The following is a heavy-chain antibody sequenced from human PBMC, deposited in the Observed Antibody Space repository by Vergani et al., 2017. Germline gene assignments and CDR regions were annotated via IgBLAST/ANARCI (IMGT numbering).Heavy chain of an antibody. V-gene: IGHV3-23*01. J-gene: IGHJ5*02. Sequence: EVQLLESGGGLVQPGGSLRLSCAASGFTFSSYAMSWVRQAPGKGLEWVSAISGSCGSTYYADSVKGRFTISRDNSKNTLYLQMNSLRAEDTAVYYCAKDYPGRGSSSWFWFDPWGQGTLVTVSS. D-gene: IGHD6-13*01. CDR3: AKDYPGRGSSSWFWFDP. CDR1: GFTFSSYA. CDR2: ISGSCGST.